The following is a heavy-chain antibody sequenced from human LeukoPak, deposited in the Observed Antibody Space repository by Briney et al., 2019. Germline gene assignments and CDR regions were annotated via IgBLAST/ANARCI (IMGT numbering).Heavy chain of an antibody. Sequence: LPWGSLRLSCAASGFTFSSYAMSWVRQAPGKGLERVSSISGSGGSTYYADSVKGRFTISRDNSKNTLYLQMNSLRAEDTAVYYCAKDPRIRDDSSGYPQSLDAFDIWGQGTMVTVSS. CDR1: GFTFSSYA. CDR2: ISGSGGST. J-gene: IGHJ3*02. CDR3: AKDPRIRDDSSGYPQSLDAFDI. V-gene: IGHV3-23*01. D-gene: IGHD3-22*01.